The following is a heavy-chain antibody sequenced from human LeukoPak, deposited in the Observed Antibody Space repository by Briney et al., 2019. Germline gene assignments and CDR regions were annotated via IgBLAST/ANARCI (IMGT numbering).Heavy chain of an antibody. V-gene: IGHV3-23*01. CDR2: ISGSGGST. Sequence: GGSLRLSCAASGFTFSSYAMSWVRQAPGKGLEWVSAISGSGGSTYYADSVKGRFTISRDNSKNTLYLQMNSLRTEDTAVYYCAIYYDSSGYETMNAFDIWGQGTMVTVSS. J-gene: IGHJ3*02. D-gene: IGHD3-22*01. CDR1: GFTFSSYA. CDR3: AIYYDSSGYETMNAFDI.